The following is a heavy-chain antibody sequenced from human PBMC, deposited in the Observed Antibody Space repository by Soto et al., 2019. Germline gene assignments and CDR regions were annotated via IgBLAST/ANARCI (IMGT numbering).Heavy chain of an antibody. Sequence: TLSLTCTVSGGSISSGGYYWSWIRQHPGKGLEWIGYIYYSGSTYYNPSLKSRVTISVDTSKNQFSLKLSSVTAADTAVYYCARSYERYYFDYWGQGTLVTVSS. CDR3: ARSYERYYFDY. J-gene: IGHJ4*02. CDR2: IYYSGST. CDR1: GGSISSGGYY. V-gene: IGHV4-31*03. D-gene: IGHD3-3*01.